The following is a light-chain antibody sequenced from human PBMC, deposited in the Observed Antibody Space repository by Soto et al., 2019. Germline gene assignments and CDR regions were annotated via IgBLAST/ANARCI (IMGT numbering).Light chain of an antibody. CDR1: QSVSSSY. CDR3: QQYGSSPPVT. J-gene: IGKJ1*01. Sequence: IVFTQSPGTLSLSPGARATLSCRASQSVSSSYLAWYQQHPGQAHRLLIYGASSRATGIPDRFSGSGSGTEFTLTTSRLETEDFVVYYCQQYGSSPPVTFGQGTKVDIK. CDR2: GAS. V-gene: IGKV3-20*01.